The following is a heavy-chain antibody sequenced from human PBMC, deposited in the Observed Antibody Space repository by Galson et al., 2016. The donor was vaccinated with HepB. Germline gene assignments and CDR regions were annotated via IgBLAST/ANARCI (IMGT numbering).Heavy chain of an antibody. CDR3: ARDRDAFMASFYYYGLDL. D-gene: IGHD3-10*01. CDR2: INPRGGST. CDR1: GYTFTSYY. V-gene: IGHV1-46*01. Sequence: SVKVSCKASGYTFTSYYIHWVRQAPGQGLEWMGMINPRGGSTSYAQKFQGRVTMTRDTSTSTVHMDLSSLRSEDTAVYYCARDRDAFMASFYYYGLDLWGQGTTVTVSS. J-gene: IGHJ6*02.